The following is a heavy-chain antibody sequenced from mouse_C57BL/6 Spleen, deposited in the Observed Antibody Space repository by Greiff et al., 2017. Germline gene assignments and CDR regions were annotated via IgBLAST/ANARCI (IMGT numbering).Heavy chain of an antibody. CDR2: IYPGDGDT. Sequence: QVHVKQSGAELVKPGASVKISCKASGYAFSSYWMNWVKQRPGKGLEWIGQIYPGDGDTNYNGKFKGKATLTADKSSSTAYMPLSSLTSEDSAVYFCARSYYYGSSSWYFDVWGTGTTVTVSS. V-gene: IGHV1-80*01. J-gene: IGHJ1*03. D-gene: IGHD1-1*01. CDR1: GYAFSSYW. CDR3: ARSYYYGSSSWYFDV.